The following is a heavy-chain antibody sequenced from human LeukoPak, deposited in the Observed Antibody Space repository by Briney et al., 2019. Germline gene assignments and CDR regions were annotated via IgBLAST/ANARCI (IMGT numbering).Heavy chain of an antibody. J-gene: IGHJ6*03. CDR3: ARASRYNWNYEYYYYMDV. Sequence: GGSLRLSCAASGFTFSSYSMNWVRQAPGKGLEWVSSISSSSSYIYYADSVKGRFTISRDNAKNSLYQQMNSLRAEDTAVYYCARASRYNWNYEYYYYMDVWGKGTTVTVSS. CDR1: GFTFSSYS. D-gene: IGHD1-7*01. CDR2: ISSSSSYI. V-gene: IGHV3-21*01.